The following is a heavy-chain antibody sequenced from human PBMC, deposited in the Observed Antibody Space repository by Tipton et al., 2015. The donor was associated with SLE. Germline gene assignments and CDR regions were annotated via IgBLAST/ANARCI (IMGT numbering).Heavy chain of an antibody. V-gene: IGHV3-23*01. D-gene: IGHD5/OR15-5a*01. CDR3: AKEAGLGWGDY. CDR1: GFTFSSYG. J-gene: IGHJ4*02. Sequence: SGFTFSSYGMHWVRQAPGKGLEWVSAISGSGGSTYYADSVKGRFTISRDNSKNTLYLQMNSLRAEDTAVYYCAKEAGLGWGDYWGQGTLVTVSS. CDR2: ISGSGGST.